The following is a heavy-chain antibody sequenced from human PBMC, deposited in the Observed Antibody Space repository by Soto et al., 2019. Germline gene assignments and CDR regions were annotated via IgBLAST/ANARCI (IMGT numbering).Heavy chain of an antibody. Sequence: SETLSLTCTVSSASISSSSYTWGWIRQPPGKGLEWIGSIYYSGTTYYNPSLNSRVTVSVDTSKNQFSLKLSSVTAADTAVYYCARHARLAPGIAGATSYSDYWGQGTLVTVSS. CDR3: ARHARLAPGIAGATSYSDY. D-gene: IGHD1-26*01. CDR2: IYYSGTT. CDR1: SASISSSSYT. J-gene: IGHJ4*02. V-gene: IGHV4-39*01.